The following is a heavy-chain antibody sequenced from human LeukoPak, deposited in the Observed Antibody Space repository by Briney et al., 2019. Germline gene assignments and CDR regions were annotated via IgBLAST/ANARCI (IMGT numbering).Heavy chain of an antibody. D-gene: IGHD3-10*01. CDR3: TRDYVSGNHNDAFAI. V-gene: IGHV3-49*04. Sequence: PGGSLRLSCTAFGFTFGDYAMSWVRQAPGKGQEWVGFIRSKVYGGTTEYAASVKGRFTISRDDSKNIAYLQMNSLKTEDTAVYYCTRDYVSGNHNDAFAIWGQGTMVTVSS. CDR2: IRSKVYGGTT. J-gene: IGHJ3*02. CDR1: GFTFGDYA.